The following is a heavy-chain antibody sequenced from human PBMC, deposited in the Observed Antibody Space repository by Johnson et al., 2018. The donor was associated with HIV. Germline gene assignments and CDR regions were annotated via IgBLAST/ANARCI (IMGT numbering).Heavy chain of an antibody. CDR3: AKGTHYSDSSGYWSNDAFDI. CDR1: EFTFSRFA. V-gene: IGHV3-30*04. D-gene: IGHD3-22*01. J-gene: IGHJ3*02. Sequence: QVQLVESGGGVVRPGRSLRLSCAACEFTFSRFAMHWVRQAPGKGLAWVAVIWYDGSNKYYADSVKGRFTVSRDNYKNTLHLQMNSLRAEDTAVYYCAKGTHYSDSSGYWSNDAFDIWGQGTRVTVSS. CDR2: IWYDGSNK.